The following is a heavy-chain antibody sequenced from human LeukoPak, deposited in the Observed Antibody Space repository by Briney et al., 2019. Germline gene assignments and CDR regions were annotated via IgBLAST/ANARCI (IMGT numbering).Heavy chain of an antibody. J-gene: IGHJ5*01. Sequence: GGSLRLSCAASGFRFSSYTMSWVRQAPGKGLEWVSDISGSGAGTYYADSVKGRFTISRDNSKNTLYLQMSSLGADDTAVYYCAKLTDSWGQGTLVGVSS. V-gene: IGHV3-23*01. CDR3: AKLTDS. CDR1: GFRFSSYT. CDR2: ISGSGAGT.